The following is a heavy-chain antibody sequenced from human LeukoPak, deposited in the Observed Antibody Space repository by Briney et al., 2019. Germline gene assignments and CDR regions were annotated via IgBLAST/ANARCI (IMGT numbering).Heavy chain of an antibody. CDR3: ARGRSLYFDY. V-gene: IGHV4-4*07. CDR2: IYTNVTT. CDR1: GGSISGYY. Sequence: SETLSLTCIVSGGSISGYYWNWIRQPAGKGLEWIGRIYTNVTTNYNPSLKSRVTMSVDTSKNQFSLMLSSVTAADTAVYYCARGRSLYFDYWGQGTLVTVSS. J-gene: IGHJ4*02.